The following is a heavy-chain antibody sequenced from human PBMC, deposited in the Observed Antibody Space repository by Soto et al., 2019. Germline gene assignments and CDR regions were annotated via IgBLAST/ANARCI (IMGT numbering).Heavy chain of an antibody. V-gene: IGHV4-39*01. CDR3: AEVSYYYYYGMDV. CDR1: GGSISSSSYY. D-gene: IGHD3-22*01. Sequence: PSETLSLTCTVSGGSISSSSYYWGWIRQPPGKGLEWIGSIYYSGSTYYNPSLKSRVTISVDTSKNQFSLKLSSVTAADTAVYYCAEVSYYYYYGMDVWGQGTTVTVSS. J-gene: IGHJ6*02. CDR2: IYYSGST.